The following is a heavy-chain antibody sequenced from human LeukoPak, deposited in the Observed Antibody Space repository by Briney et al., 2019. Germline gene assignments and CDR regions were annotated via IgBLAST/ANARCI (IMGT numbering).Heavy chain of an antibody. CDR2: ISGSGGST. CDR3: AKDRGVGYSSLPLSDY. V-gene: IGHV3-23*01. Sequence: GGSLRLSCAASGFTFSSYAMSWVRQAPGKGLEWVSAISGSGGSTYYADSVKGRFTISRDISKNTLYLQMNSLRAEDTAVYYCAKDRGVGYSSLPLSDYWGQGTLVTVSS. CDR1: GFTFSSYA. D-gene: IGHD6-13*01. J-gene: IGHJ4*02.